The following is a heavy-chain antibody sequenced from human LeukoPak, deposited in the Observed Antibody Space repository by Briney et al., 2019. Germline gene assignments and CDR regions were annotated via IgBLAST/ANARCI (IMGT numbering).Heavy chain of an antibody. CDR2: FDPEDGET. CDR1: GYTLTELS. V-gene: IGHV1-24*01. Sequence: ASVKVSCKVSGYTLTELSMHWVRQAPGKGLEWMGGFDPEDGETIYAQKFQGRVTMTEDTSTDTAYMELSSLRSEDTAVYYCATGTLYYDFWSGPRFPENWFDPWGQGTLVTVSS. D-gene: IGHD3-3*01. J-gene: IGHJ5*02. CDR3: ATGTLYYDFWSGPRFPENWFDP.